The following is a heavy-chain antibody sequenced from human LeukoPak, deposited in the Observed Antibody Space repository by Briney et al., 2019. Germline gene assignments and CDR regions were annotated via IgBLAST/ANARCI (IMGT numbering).Heavy chain of an antibody. Sequence: PSQTLSLTCTVYGDSVSRHYWSWIWQPPGSGLEWIGYIFNSGSTNYNPPLKSRVTISVDTSKNQLSLKLSSVTAADTAVYYCARDLMGSYCSGGSCYSHRGAKYYYYGMDVWGQGTTVTVSS. V-gene: IGHV4-59*02. J-gene: IGHJ6*01. CDR3: ARDLMGSYCSGGSCYSHRGAKYYYYGMDV. CDR1: GDSVSRHY. D-gene: IGHD2-15*01. CDR2: IFNSGST.